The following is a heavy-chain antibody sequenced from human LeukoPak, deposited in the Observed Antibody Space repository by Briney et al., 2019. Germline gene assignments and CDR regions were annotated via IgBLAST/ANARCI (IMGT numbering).Heavy chain of an antibody. J-gene: IGHJ5*02. V-gene: IGHV4-39*01. Sequence: SETLSLTCTVSGGSISSSSYYWGWIRQPPGKGLEWIGSIYYSGSTYYNPSLKSRVTISVDTSKNQFSLKLSSVTAADPAVYYCARQARRYCSSTSCHYNWFDPWGQGTLVTVSS. D-gene: IGHD2-2*01. CDR2: IYYSGST. CDR3: ARQARRYCSSTSCHYNWFDP. CDR1: GGSISSSSYY.